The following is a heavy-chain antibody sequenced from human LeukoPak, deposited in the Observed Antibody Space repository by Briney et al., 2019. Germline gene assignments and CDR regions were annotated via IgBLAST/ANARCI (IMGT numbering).Heavy chain of an antibody. CDR3: TSGGMVSGDY. Sequence: PSETLSLTCTVSGGSISSYYWSWIRQTPGKGLEWIGYIYYSGSTNYNPSLKSRVTISRDTSKDQFSLKLRSVTAADTAVYYCTSGGMVSGDYWGHGTLVTVSS. CDR2: IYYSGST. CDR1: GGSISSYY. J-gene: IGHJ4*01. V-gene: IGHV4-59*01. D-gene: IGHD2-8*01.